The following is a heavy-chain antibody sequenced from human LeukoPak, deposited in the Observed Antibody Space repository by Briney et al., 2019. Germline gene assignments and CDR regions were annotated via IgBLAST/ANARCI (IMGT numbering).Heavy chain of an antibody. J-gene: IGHJ4*02. D-gene: IGHD3/OR15-3a*01. Sequence: TLSLTCAVYGGSFSGYYWSWIRQPPGKGLEWIGYIYYSGSTYYNPSLKSRVTISVDTSKNQFSLKLSSVTAADTAVYYCASLMIFGGKVDYWGQGTLVTVSS. CDR2: IYYSGST. V-gene: IGHV4-30-4*08. CDR1: GGSFSGYY. CDR3: ASLMIFGGKVDY.